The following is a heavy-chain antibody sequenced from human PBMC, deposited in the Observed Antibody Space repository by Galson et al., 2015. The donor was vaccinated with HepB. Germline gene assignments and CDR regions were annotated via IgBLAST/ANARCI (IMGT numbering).Heavy chain of an antibody. CDR3: AGVAGFDP. CDR1: GFTFSSYA. D-gene: IGHD5-12*01. CDR2: ISYDGSNK. V-gene: IGHV3-30-3*01. Sequence: SLRLSCAASGFTFSSYAMHWVRQAPGKGLEWVAVISYDGSNKYYADSVKGRFTISRDNSKNTLYLQMNSLRAEDTAVYYCAGVAGFDPWGQGTLATVSS. J-gene: IGHJ5*02.